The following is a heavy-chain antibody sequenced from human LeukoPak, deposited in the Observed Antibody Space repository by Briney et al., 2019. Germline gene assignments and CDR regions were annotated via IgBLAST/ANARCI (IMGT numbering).Heavy chain of an antibody. J-gene: IGHJ3*02. CDR3: AKDLSHYGSGSSGNAFDI. CDR1: GFTVSSNY. D-gene: IGHD3-10*01. V-gene: IGHV3-23*01. CDR2: ISGSGGST. Sequence: GGSLRLSCAASGFTVSSNYMSWVRQAPGKGLEWVSAISGSGGSTYYADSVKGRFTISRDNSKNTLYLQMNSLRAEDTAVYYCAKDLSHYGSGSSGNAFDIWGQGTMVTVSS.